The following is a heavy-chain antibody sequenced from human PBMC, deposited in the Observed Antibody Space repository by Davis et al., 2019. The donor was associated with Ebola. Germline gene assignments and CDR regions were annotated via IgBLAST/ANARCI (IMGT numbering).Heavy chain of an antibody. CDR1: RFKYDDYA. CDR3: AKELESHYFYYAMDL. CDR2: ISWNSGSV. V-gene: IGHV3-9*01. Sequence: PAGSLTLSCPPSRFKYDDYAMAWVRHRPGKGLEWVSGISWNSGSVLYADSVKGRFTISRDNAKNSLYLQMNSLRPEDTALYYCAKELESHYFYYAMDLWGQGTTVTISS. J-gene: IGHJ6*02. D-gene: IGHD2/OR15-2a*01.